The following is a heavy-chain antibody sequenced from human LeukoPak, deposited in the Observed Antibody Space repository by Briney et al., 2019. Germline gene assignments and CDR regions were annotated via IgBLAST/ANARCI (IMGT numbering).Heavy chain of an antibody. Sequence: GGSLRLSCAASGFTFDDYAMHWVRHAPGKGLEWVSGISWNSGSIGYADSVKGRFTISRDNAKNSLYLQMNSLRAEDTALYYCAKDIGATVTTLFDYWGQGTLVTVSS. CDR1: GFTFDDYA. D-gene: IGHD4-17*01. J-gene: IGHJ4*02. V-gene: IGHV3-9*01. CDR3: AKDIGATVTTLFDY. CDR2: ISWNSGSI.